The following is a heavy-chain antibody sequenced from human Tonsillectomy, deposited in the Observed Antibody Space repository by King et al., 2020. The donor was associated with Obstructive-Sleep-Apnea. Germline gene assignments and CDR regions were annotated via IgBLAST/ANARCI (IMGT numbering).Heavy chain of an antibody. Sequence: VQLQESGPGLVKPSETLSLTCTVSGGSISSYYWSWIRQPPGKGLEWIGYIYYSGSTTYNPSLKCRVTISVATSKNQFFLKLSSVTAADPAVYYCARLGTILRRYAFDIWGQGTMVTVSS. J-gene: IGHJ3*02. CDR2: IYYSGST. V-gene: IGHV4-59*08. D-gene: IGHD5-24*01. CDR3: ARLGTILRRYAFDI. CDR1: GGSISSYY.